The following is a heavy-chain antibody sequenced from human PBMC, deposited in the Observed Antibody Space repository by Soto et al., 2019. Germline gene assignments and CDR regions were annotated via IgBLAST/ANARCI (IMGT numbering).Heavy chain of an antibody. Sequence: ASVKVSCKASGYTFTSYAMHWVRQAPGQRLEWMGWINAGNGNTKYSQKFQGRVTITRDTSASTAYMELSSLRSEDTAVYYCARDYRDSSGYYYRAFDIWGQGTMVTVSS. CDR1: GYTFTSYA. D-gene: IGHD3-22*01. CDR3: ARDYRDSSGYYYRAFDI. CDR2: INAGNGNT. J-gene: IGHJ3*02. V-gene: IGHV1-3*01.